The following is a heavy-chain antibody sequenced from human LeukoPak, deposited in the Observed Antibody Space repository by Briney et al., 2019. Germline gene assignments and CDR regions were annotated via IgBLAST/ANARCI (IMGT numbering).Heavy chain of an antibody. CDR1: GGSVNNGGYF. Sequence: PSETLSLTCTVSGGSVNNGGYFWSWIRQYPGKGLEWIAYIYSSGSSFSNPSLKSRVTISVDTSKNQFSLKLSSVTAADTAVYYCAREGYSRVRGGIDYWGQGTLVTVSS. CDR2: IYSSGSS. CDR3: AREGYSRVRGGIDY. V-gene: IGHV4-31*03. D-gene: IGHD1-26*01. J-gene: IGHJ4*02.